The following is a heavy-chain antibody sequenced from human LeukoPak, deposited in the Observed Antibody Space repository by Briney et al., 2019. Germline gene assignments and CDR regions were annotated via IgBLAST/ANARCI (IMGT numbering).Heavy chain of an antibody. V-gene: IGHV3-48*01. CDR3: ARDWSWSFDY. CDR1: GFTFSSYS. Sequence: GGSLRLSCTASGFTFSSYSMHWVRQAPEKGLEWVSFISTNSGAIYYADSVKGRFTISRDNAKNSLYLQMNSLRAGDTAVYYCARDWSWSFDYWGQGALVTVSS. D-gene: IGHD1-26*01. J-gene: IGHJ4*02. CDR2: ISTNSGAI.